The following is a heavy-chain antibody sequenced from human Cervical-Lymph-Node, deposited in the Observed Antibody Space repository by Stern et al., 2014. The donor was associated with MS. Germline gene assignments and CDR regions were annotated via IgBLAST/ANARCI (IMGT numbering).Heavy chain of an antibody. J-gene: IGHJ3*01. CDR3: ARQGNYHDSHAFDV. V-gene: IGHV5-51*01. CDR1: GYSFSNHW. CDR2: IYPGGSDT. Sequence: EVHLVESGAEVKKSGESLKISCKGGGYSFSNHWIAWVRQKSGKGLEWMGIIYPGGSDTRHNPSFEGQVSISVDKSSSTAYLQWSSLTDSDTAIYYCARQGNYHDSHAFDVWGQGTMVIVSS. D-gene: IGHD3-22*01.